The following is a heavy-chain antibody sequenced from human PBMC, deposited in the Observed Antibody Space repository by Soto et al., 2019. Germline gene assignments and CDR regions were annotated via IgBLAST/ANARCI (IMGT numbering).Heavy chain of an antibody. CDR1: GYSFTSYW. V-gene: IGHV5-10-1*01. D-gene: IGHD5-18*01. Sequence: GESLKISCKGSGYSFTSYWISWVRQMPGKGLEWMGRIDPSDSYTNYSPSFQGHVTISADKSISTAYLQWSSLKASDTAMYYCASMSAMVTNYYYGMDVWGQGSTITVSS. CDR2: IDPSDSYT. CDR3: ASMSAMVTNYYYGMDV. J-gene: IGHJ6*02.